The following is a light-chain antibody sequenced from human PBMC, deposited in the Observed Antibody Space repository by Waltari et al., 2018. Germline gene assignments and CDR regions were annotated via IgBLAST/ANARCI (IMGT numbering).Light chain of an antibody. Sequence: QSTLTQPPSVSGAPGQRVTISCVGGSSNIGSHYDVHWYQQIPGKAPKLLIFGNNHRPSGVPARFSGSKSCTSASLAITGLQADDEADYYCQSFDIRLTAWVFGGGTKVIVL. CDR1: SSNIGSHYD. CDR2: GNN. J-gene: IGLJ3*02. V-gene: IGLV1-40*01. CDR3: QSFDIRLTAWV.